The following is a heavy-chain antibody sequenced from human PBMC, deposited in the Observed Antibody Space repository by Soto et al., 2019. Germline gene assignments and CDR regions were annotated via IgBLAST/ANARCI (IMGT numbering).Heavy chain of an antibody. D-gene: IGHD1-26*01. J-gene: IGHJ3*02. V-gene: IGHV3-23*01. CDR3: ANRLGTYFLSGLPFDI. CDR2: IAESGGGT. CDR1: GFTFISHP. Sequence: HPGGSLRLSCTASGFTFISHPMSWVRQAPGKGLEWVSAIAESGGGTAYVDSVKGRFTISRDNAKNRLYLQMNSLRAEDTAVYYCANRLGTYFLSGLPFDIWGQGTMVTVSS.